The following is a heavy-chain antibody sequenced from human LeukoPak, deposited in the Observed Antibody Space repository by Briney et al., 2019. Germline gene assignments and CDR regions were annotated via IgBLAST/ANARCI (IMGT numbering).Heavy chain of an antibody. D-gene: IGHD6-13*01. CDR1: GFTFSSYG. CDR2: ISYDGSNK. J-gene: IGHJ1*01. V-gene: IGHV3-30*18. Sequence: PGGSLRLSCAASGFTFSSYGMHWVRQAPGKGLEWVAVISYDGSNKYYADSVKGRFTISRDNSKNTLYLKMNSLRAEDTAVYYCAKGIAAAGLYFQHWGQGTLVTVSS. CDR3: AKGIAAAGLYFQH.